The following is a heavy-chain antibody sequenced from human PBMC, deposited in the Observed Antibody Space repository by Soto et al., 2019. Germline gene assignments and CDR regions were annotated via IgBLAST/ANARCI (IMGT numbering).Heavy chain of an antibody. Sequence: PGGCLELGCAASGVSVRTLEVSGVRQAPDKGLELISAISGNGGSTYFADSVKGRFTISRYNFKNILYLQMDSLRADDTAVYFCANPGYYDASGYYSYLDSRGQRPHVTVHS. J-gene: IGHJ4*02. D-gene: IGHD3-22*01. CDR2: ISGNGGST. CDR1: GVSVRTLE. CDR3: ANPGYYDASGYYSYLDS. V-gene: IGHV3-23*01.